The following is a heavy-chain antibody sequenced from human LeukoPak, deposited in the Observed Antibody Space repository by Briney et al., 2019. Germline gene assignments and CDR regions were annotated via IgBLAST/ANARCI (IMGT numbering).Heavy chain of an antibody. J-gene: IGHJ4*02. Sequence: ASVKVPCKASGYIFTDYYIHWVRQAPGQGPEWMGRINPNSGDTDSAQKFQGRATMTRVTSITTVYMEMRRLTSDDTAVYYCARVAYGNNATPFDHWGQGTLVIVSS. V-gene: IGHV1-2*06. D-gene: IGHD4-11*01. CDR2: INPNSGDT. CDR3: ARVAYGNNATPFDH. CDR1: GYIFTDYY.